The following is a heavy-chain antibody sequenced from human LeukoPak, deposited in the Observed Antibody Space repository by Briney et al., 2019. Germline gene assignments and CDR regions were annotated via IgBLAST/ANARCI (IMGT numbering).Heavy chain of an antibody. V-gene: IGHV3-64*01. CDR2: ISRKGGST. D-gene: IGHD4-17*01. Sequence: GGSLRLSCAASGFTFSSYAMHWVRQAPGKGLEYVSGISRKGGSTYSANSVKGRFTISRDNSKNTLYLQMGCLRAEDMAVFYCARVGDYTAFDIWGQGTLVTVSS. CDR3: ARVGDYTAFDI. CDR1: GFTFSSYA. J-gene: IGHJ3*02.